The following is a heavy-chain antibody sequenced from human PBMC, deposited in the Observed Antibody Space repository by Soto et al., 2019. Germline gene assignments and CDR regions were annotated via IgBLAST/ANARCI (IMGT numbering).Heavy chain of an antibody. CDR2: IKSKTDGGTT. CDR3: TTVGWSRIFPPTIPYGMDV. V-gene: IGHV3-15*07. CDR1: GFTFSNAW. J-gene: IGHJ6*02. D-gene: IGHD2-15*01. Sequence: EVQLVESGGGLVKPGGSLRLSCAASGFTFSNAWMNWVRQAPGKGLEWVGRIKSKTDGGTTDYAAPVKGRFTISRDDSKNTLYLQMNSLQTEDTAVYYCTTVGWSRIFPPTIPYGMDVWGQGTTVTVSS.